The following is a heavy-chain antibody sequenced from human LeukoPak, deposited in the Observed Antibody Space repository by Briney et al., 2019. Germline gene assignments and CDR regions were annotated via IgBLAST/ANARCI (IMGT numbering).Heavy chain of an antibody. CDR1: GFTFSNYA. CDR2: ITGTGGST. J-gene: IGHJ2*01. D-gene: IGHD2-15*01. Sequence: PGGSLRLSCAASGFTFSNYAVSWVRQAPGKGLEWVSAITGTGGSTYYADSVKGRFTISGDNSRNTLYLQMNSLRAEDTAVYYCAKDRVVAATNWYFDLWGRGTLVSVSS. CDR3: AKDRVVAATNWYFDL. V-gene: IGHV3-23*01.